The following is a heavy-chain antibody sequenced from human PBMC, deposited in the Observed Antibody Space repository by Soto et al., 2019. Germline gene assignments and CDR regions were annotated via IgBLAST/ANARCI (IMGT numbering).Heavy chain of an antibody. CDR3: ARGYDYVWGSYTYYFDY. D-gene: IGHD3-16*01. CDR2: IYYSGST. Sequence: SETLSLTCTVSGGSISSYYWSWIRQPPGKGLEWIGYIYYSGSTNYNPSLKSRVTISVDTSKNQFSLKLSSVTAADTAVYYCARGYDYVWGSYTYYFDYWGQGTLVTVSS. J-gene: IGHJ4*02. V-gene: IGHV4-59*01. CDR1: GGSISSYY.